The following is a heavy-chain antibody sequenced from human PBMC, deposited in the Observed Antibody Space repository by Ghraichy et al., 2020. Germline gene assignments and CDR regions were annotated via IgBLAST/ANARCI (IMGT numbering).Heavy chain of an antibody. CDR1: VGSFSDYY. J-gene: IGHJ4*02. D-gene: IGHD6-19*01. CDR2: IHHSGST. V-gene: IGHV4-34*01. CDR3: ARLIAVAGGEY. Sequence: SETLSLTCAVYVGSFSDYYWSWIRQPPGKGLEWIVEIHHSGSTNYNPSLKSRVTISVDTSKNQFSLKLSSVTAADTAVYYCARLIAVAGGEYWGQGTRVTVSS.